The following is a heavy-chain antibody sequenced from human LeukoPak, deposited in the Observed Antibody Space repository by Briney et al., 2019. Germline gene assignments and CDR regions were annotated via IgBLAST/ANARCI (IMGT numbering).Heavy chain of an antibody. CDR2: ISSSSSTI. D-gene: IGHD3-10*01. CDR3: ARDRYYGSGSYPGY. Sequence: GGSLRLSCGASGFTFSSYSMNWVRQAPGKGLEWVSYISSSSSTIYYADSVKGRFTISRDNAKNSLYLQMNSLRDEDTAVYYCARDRYYGSGSYPGYWGQGTLVTVSS. V-gene: IGHV3-48*02. J-gene: IGHJ4*02. CDR1: GFTFSSYS.